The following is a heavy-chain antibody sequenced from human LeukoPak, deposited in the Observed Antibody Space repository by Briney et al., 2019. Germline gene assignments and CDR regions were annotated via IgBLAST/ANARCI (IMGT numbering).Heavy chain of an antibody. Sequence: SETLSLTCTVSGGSISSSTYYWVWIRQPPGKGLEWIATIYYSGSTYYNPSLKSRVTISVDTSNNQFSLTLSSVTAADTVMYYCARQSDYVGDSSLDTDAFDVSGRGTMVTVSS. CDR2: IYYSGST. CDR1: GGSISSSTYY. CDR3: ARQSDYVGDSSLDTDAFDV. D-gene: IGHD4-23*01. V-gene: IGHV4-39*01. J-gene: IGHJ3*01.